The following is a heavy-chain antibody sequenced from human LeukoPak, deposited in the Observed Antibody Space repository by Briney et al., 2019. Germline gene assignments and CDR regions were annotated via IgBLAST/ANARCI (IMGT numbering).Heavy chain of an antibody. J-gene: IGHJ4*02. CDR3: ARAPHPYCSGGNCIYFDY. Sequence: GGSLRLSCAASGFTFISYSMNWVRQAPGKGLEWVSSISSSSKYIYNADSVKGRFTVSRDNAKNSLYLQMNSLRAEDTAVYYCARAPHPYCSGGNCIYFDYWGQGTLVTVSS. CDR2: ISSSSKYI. CDR1: GFTFISYS. V-gene: IGHV3-21*06. D-gene: IGHD2-15*01.